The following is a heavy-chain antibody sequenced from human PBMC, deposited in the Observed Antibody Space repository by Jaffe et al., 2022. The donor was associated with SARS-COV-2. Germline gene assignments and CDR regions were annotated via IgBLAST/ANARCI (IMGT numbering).Heavy chain of an antibody. CDR2: INGGSGNT. Sequence: QVHLVQSGAEMRKPGASVKVSCKTSGYTFSTYAMHWVRQAPGQRLEWMGWINGGSGNTKYSRKFQGRLTMTRDTSAATAYMELSGLKSEDTAFYFCARELGIALSNRVGSICDHWGQGTLVTVSS. V-gene: IGHV1-3*01. CDR1: GYTFSTYA. CDR3: ARELGIALSNRVGSICDH. D-gene: IGHD1-20*01. J-gene: IGHJ4*02.